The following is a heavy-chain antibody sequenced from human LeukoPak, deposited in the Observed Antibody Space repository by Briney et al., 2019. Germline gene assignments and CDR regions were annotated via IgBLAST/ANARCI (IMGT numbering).Heavy chain of an antibody. D-gene: IGHD2-21*01. V-gene: IGHV3-48*03. CDR2: ISSSGSTI. CDR1: GFTFSSYE. CDR3: ARGTIIAH. Sequence: PGGSLRLSRAASGFTFSSYEMNWVRQAPGEGVEWVSYISSSGSTINYVDSVKGRFTISRDNAKNSLYLQMNSLRAVDTAVYYCARGTIIAHWGQGTLVTVSS. J-gene: IGHJ4*02.